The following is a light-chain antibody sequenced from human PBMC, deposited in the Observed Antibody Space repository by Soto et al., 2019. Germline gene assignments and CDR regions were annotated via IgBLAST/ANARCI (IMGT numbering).Light chain of an antibody. CDR3: SSYAGSNNLV. CDR1: SSDVGGYKY. Sequence: QSALTQPPSASGSPGQSVTISCTGTSSDVGGYKYVSWYQQHPGKAPKLMIYEVTKRPSGVPDRFSGSKSGNTASLTVSGLQAEDEADYYGSSYAGSNNLVFGGGTKVTVL. J-gene: IGLJ2*01. V-gene: IGLV2-8*01. CDR2: EVT.